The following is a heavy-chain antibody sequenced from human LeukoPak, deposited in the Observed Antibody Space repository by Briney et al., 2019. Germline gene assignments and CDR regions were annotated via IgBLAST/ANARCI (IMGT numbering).Heavy chain of an antibody. Sequence: SQTLSLTCTVAGGSISSYYWSWIRQPPGKGLEWIGYIYYSGSTNYNPSLKSRVTISVDTSKNQFSLKLSSVTAADTAVYYCASDGLSLIDPWGQRTLVTVSS. CDR3: ASDGLSLIDP. V-gene: IGHV4-59*01. CDR2: IYYSGST. J-gene: IGHJ5*02. CDR1: GGSISSYY. D-gene: IGHD5-12*01.